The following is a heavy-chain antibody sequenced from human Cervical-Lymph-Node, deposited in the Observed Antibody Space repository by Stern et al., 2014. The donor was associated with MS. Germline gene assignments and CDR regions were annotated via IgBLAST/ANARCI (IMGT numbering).Heavy chain of an antibody. V-gene: IGHV4-34*01. D-gene: IGHD3-10*01. Sequence: QVQLQQWGAGLLKPSETLSLTCGVYGGSFSGYYWSWIRQPPGKGLEWIGEINYSGSTNYNPSLKSRVTISVDTSTNQLSLNLRAVTAADTAVYYCARGHPTYGSGYYYVMDVWGQGTTVTVSS. CDR2: INYSGST. CDR1: GGSFSGYY. CDR3: ARGHPTYGSGYYYVMDV. J-gene: IGHJ6*02.